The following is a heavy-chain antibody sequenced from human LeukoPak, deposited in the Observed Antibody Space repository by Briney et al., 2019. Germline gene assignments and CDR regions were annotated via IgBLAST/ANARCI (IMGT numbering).Heavy chain of an antibody. V-gene: IGHV3-7*01. Sequence: GGSLRLSCAASGFTFSSFWMSWVRQAPGKGLEWVANIKKDGSEKYYVDSVKGRFTISRDNAKKSLYLQMNSLRAEDTAVYYCARHLSGVTGYTYGRGIDYWGQGTLVTVSS. D-gene: IGHD5-18*01. CDR3: ARHLSGVTGYTYGRGIDY. CDR1: GFTFSSFW. J-gene: IGHJ4*02. CDR2: IKKDGSEK.